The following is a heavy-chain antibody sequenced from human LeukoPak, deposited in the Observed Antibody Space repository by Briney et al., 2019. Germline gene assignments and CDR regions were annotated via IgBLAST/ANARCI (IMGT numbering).Heavy chain of an antibody. CDR2: IHTSGST. CDR3: ARDIVYLADEDYG. D-gene: IGHD4-17*01. CDR1: GASFNSYY. V-gene: IGHV4-4*07. Sequence: SESLSPAFTVSGASFNSYYLSWLRQPAGKGLEWVGRIHTSGSTTYSPSLQSRVTISIDTSQKQFSLSLCSVAAADTAVYYCARDIVYLADEDYGWGQGTPVTVAS. J-gene: IGHJ4*02.